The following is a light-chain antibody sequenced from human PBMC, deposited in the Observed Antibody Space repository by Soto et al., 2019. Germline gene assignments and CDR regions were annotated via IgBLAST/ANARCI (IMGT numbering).Light chain of an antibody. CDR2: YDS. V-gene: IGLV3-21*04. CDR1: NIGSKS. CDR3: KVWDSSSDNVV. Sequence: SYELTQPPSVSVAPGKTARITCGGNNIGSKSVHWYQQKPGQAPVLVIYYDSDRPSGIPERFSGSNSGNTATLTISRVEAGDEADYYCKVWDSSSDNVVFCGGTKLTVL. J-gene: IGLJ2*01.